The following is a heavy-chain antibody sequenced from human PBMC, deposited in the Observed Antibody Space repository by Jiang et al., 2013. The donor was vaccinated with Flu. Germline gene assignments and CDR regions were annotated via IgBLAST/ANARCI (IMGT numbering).Heavy chain of an antibody. CDR1: GFTFSAFS. CDR2: ISTSGSTI. Sequence: QLVESGGGLVQPGGSLRLSCAASGFTFSAFSMDWVRQAPGKGLQWLAHISTSGSTIHYADPVEGRFIISRDQAKNSLYLQMHGLRDDDTAVYYCVRGYLDNSFDFWGQGTLVTVSS. V-gene: IGHV3-48*02. CDR3: VRGYLDNSFDF. J-gene: IGHJ4*02. D-gene: IGHD1-1*01.